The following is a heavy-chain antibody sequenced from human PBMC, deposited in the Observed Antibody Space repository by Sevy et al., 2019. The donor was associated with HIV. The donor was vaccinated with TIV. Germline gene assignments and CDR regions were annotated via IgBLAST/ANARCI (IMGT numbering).Heavy chain of an antibody. CDR1: GFTFSSYA. CDR2: ISGTGTST. J-gene: IGHJ4*02. CDR3: ARHLYSASYYGFDY. V-gene: IGHV3-23*01. Sequence: EGSLRLSCAASGFTFSSYAMSWVRQAPGKGLEWVSTISGTGTSTFYADSVKGRFTISRDNSKNTLYLQRNGLRVEDTAVYYCARHLYSASYYGFDYWGQGTLVTVSS. D-gene: IGHD1-26*01.